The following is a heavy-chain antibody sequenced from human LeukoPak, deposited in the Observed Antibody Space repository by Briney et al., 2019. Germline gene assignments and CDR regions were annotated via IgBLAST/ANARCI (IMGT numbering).Heavy chain of an antibody. CDR1: GFTFSSYG. CDR2: ISYDGSNK. J-gene: IGHJ4*02. D-gene: IGHD3-9*01. V-gene: IGHV3-30*18. CDR3: AKGLTGYYIPY. Sequence: GRSLRLSCAASGFTFSSYGMHWVRQAPGKGLEWVAVISYDGSNKYYADSVKGRFTISRDNSKNTLYLQMNSLRAEDTAVYYCAKGLTGYYIPYWGQGTLVTVSS.